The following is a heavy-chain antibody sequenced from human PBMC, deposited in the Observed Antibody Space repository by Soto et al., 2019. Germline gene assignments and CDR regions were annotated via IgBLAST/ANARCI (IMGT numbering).Heavy chain of an antibody. CDR2: ISAYNGNT. D-gene: IGHD3-3*01. V-gene: IGHV1-18*01. CDR3: ARDWAGYYDLWSGQNDYYYYYMDV. CDR1: GYTFTSYG. Sequence: QVPLVQSGAEVKKPADSVKVSCKASGYTFTSYGISWVRQAPGQGLERLGWISAYNGNTNYAQKLQGRVTMTTDTSTSTAYMEMRSLRSDDTAVYYFARDWAGYYDLWSGQNDYYYYYMDVWGKGTTVTVCS. J-gene: IGHJ6*03.